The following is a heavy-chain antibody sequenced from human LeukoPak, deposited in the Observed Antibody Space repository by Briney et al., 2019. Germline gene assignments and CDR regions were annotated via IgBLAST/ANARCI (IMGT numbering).Heavy chain of an antibody. Sequence: SETLSLTCTVSGGSISSSSYYWGWIRQPPGKGLEWIGSIYYSGSTYYNPSLKSRVTISVDTSKNQFSLKLSSVTAADTAVYYCARHTGGDYSYYFDYWGQGTLVTVSS. CDR3: ARHTGGDYSYYFDY. CDR1: GGSISSSSYY. J-gene: IGHJ4*02. CDR2: IYYSGST. V-gene: IGHV4-39*01. D-gene: IGHD4-17*01.